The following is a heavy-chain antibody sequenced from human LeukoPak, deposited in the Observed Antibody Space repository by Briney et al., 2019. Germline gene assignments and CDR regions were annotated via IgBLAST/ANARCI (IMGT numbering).Heavy chain of an antibody. J-gene: IGHJ4*02. CDR3: AGGTSDYFDY. D-gene: IGHD1-26*01. Sequence: GGSLRLSRAASGFMFSSYEMNWVRQAPGKGLEWVSYISSSGSTIYYADSVKGRFTISRDNAKNSLYLQMSSLRAEDTAVYYCAGGTSDYFDYWGQGTLVTVSS. CDR1: GFMFSSYE. V-gene: IGHV3-48*03. CDR2: ISSSGSTI.